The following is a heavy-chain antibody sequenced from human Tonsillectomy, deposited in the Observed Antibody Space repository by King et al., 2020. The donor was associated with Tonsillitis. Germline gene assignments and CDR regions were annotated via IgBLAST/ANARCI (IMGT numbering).Heavy chain of an antibody. CDR1: GFTFSSYA. Sequence: QVQLVESGGGVVQPGRSLRLSCAASGFTFSSYAMHWVRQAPAKGLEWVAFISYDGSNKYNAASVKGRFTISRDNSTKTLYLQMNSLRAEDTAVYYCAGDSSPTDSSGYYCDAFDIWGQGTMVTVSS. J-gene: IGHJ3*02. V-gene: IGHV3-30*01. D-gene: IGHD3-22*01. CDR3: AGDSSPTDSSGYYCDAFDI. CDR2: ISYDGSNK.